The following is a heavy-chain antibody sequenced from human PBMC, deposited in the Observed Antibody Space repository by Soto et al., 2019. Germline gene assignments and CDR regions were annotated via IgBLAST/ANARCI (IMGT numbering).Heavy chain of an antibody. J-gene: IGHJ5*02. CDR2: ISTYNGDT. CDR3: ARDPSNTSGSRSWFDP. D-gene: IGHD6-19*01. CDR1: GYSFTRHA. Sequence: QVQLMQSGAEVKKPGASVKVSCKASGYSFTRHAISWVRQAPGQGLEWMGWISTYNGDTNYAQHLQGRVTMTTDTSTTTAYMELRSLRSDDTAVYYCARDPSNTSGSRSWFDPWGQGTLIIVSS. V-gene: IGHV1-18*04.